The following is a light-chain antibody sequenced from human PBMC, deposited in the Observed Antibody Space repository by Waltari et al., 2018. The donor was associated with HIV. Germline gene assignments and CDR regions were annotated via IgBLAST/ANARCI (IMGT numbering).Light chain of an antibody. CDR3: QQYDSGPRGIT. J-gene: IGKJ2*01. CDR2: EAA. V-gene: IGKV3-15*01. Sequence: EIVMTQSPPTLSVSPGQRVIPSCMASQTISANVAWYQQRPGQAPRLLIYEAATRPTGIPARFSGSGSGTEFTLTISSLQSEDFATYFCQQYDSGPRGITFGQGTMLEIK. CDR1: QTISAN.